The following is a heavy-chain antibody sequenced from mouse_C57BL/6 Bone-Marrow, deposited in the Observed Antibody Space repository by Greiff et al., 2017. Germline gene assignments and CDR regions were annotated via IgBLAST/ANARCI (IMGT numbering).Heavy chain of an antibody. CDR3: ARLGWLPLDY. Sequence: QVHLQQSGAELVRPGASVKLSCKASGYTFTDYYINWVKQRPGQGLEWIARIYPGSGNTYYNEKFKGKATLTAEKSSSTAYMQRSSLTSEDSAVYFCARLGWLPLDYWGQGTTLTVSS. V-gene: IGHV1-76*01. CDR1: GYTFTDYY. D-gene: IGHD2-3*01. CDR2: IYPGSGNT. J-gene: IGHJ2*01.